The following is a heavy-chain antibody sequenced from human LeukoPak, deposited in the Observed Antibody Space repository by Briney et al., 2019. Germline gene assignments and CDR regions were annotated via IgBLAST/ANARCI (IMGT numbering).Heavy chain of an antibody. J-gene: IGHJ5*02. V-gene: IGHV3-21*01. CDR2: ISSSSSYI. CDR1: X. Sequence: XMNWVRQAPGKGLEWVSSISSSSSYIYYADSVKGRFTISRDNAKNSPYLQMNSLRAEDTAVYYCARGQSYGWFDPWGQGTLVTVSS. CDR3: ARGQSYGWFDP. D-gene: IGHD5-18*01.